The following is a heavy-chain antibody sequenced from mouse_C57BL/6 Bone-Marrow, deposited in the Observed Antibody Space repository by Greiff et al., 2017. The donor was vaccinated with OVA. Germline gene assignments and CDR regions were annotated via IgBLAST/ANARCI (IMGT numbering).Heavy chain of an antibody. CDR3: ARDDYDVGGAWFAY. CDR2: INPNNGGT. V-gene: IGHV1-22*01. CDR1: GYTFTDYN. J-gene: IGHJ3*01. D-gene: IGHD2-4*01. Sequence: EVQLQQSGPELVKPGASVKMSCKASGYTFTDYNMHWVKQSHGKSLEWIGYINPNNGGTSYNQKFKGKATLTVNKSSSTAYMELRSLTSEDSAVYYCARDDYDVGGAWFAYWGQGTLVTVSA.